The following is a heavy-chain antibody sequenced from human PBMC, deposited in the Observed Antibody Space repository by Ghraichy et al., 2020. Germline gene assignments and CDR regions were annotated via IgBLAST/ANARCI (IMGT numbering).Heavy chain of an antibody. J-gene: IGHJ4*02. V-gene: IGHV4-34*01. CDR2: INHSGST. D-gene: IGHD1-26*01. CDR1: GGSFSGYY. Sequence: SETLSLTCAVYGGSFSGYYWSWIRQPPGKGLEWIGEINHSGSTNYNPSLKSRVTISVDTSKNQFSLKLSSVTAADTAVYYCAREGPPYSGSYSLDYWGQGTLVTVSS. CDR3: AREGPPYSGSYSLDY.